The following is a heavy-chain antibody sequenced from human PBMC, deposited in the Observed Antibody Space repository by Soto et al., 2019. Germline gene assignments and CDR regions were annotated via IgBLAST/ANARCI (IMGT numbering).Heavy chain of an antibody. Sequence: PSETLSLTCTVSGGSISSGGYYWSWIRQHPGKGLEWIGYIYYSGSTYYNPSLKSRVTISVDTSKNQFSQKLRSVTAADTAVYYCARAQGYCTSTSCYSTEIYYYYGMDVWGQGTPLTVS. CDR2: IYYSGST. CDR3: ARAQGYCTSTSCYSTEIYYYYGMDV. V-gene: IGHV4-31*03. CDR1: GGSISSGGYY. D-gene: IGHD2-2*01. J-gene: IGHJ6*02.